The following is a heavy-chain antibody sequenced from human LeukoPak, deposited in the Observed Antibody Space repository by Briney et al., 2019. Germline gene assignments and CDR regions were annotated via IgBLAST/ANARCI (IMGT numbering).Heavy chain of an antibody. CDR3: ASIRWELRTHDAFDI. CDR2: IYHSGST. V-gene: IGHV4-30-2*01. CDR1: GGSISSGGYY. D-gene: IGHD1-26*01. Sequence: SQTLSLTCTVSGGSISSGGYYWSWIRQPPGKGLEWIGYIYHSGSTYYNPSLKSRVTISVDWSKNQFSLKLSSVTATDTAVYYCASIRWELRTHDAFDIWGQGTMATVSS. J-gene: IGHJ3*02.